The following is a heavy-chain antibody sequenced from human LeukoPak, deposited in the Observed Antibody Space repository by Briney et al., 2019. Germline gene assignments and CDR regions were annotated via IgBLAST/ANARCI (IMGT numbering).Heavy chain of an antibody. CDR1: GFTFSNAW. D-gene: IGHD1-20*01. J-gene: IGHJ4*02. CDR2: TKEDGSEK. CDR3: ARGDNWAFDY. V-gene: IGHV3-7*04. Sequence: GGSLRLSCAASGFTFSNAWMSWVRQAPGKGLEWVANTKEDGSEKYYVDSVKGRFTISRDNAKNSLYLQINSLRAEDTAVYYCARGDNWAFDYWGQGTLVTVSS.